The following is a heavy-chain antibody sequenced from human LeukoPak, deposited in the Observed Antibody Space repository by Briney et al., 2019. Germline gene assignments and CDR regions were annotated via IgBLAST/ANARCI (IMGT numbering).Heavy chain of an antibody. CDR3: ARDPGANYYDSSGFYNAFDI. CDR1: GFTFSSFE. CDR2: IRPSGSTL. J-gene: IGHJ3*02. D-gene: IGHD3-22*01. Sequence: GGSLRLSCVASGFTFSSFEMNWVRQGPGKGLEWISYIRPSGSTLHFADSVKGRFTISRDNAKNSLYLQMNSLRAEDAAVYYCARDPGANYYDSSGFYNAFDIWGQGTRVTVSS. V-gene: IGHV3-48*03.